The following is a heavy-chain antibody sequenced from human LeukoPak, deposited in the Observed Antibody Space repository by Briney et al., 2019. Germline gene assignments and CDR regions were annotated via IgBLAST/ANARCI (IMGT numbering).Heavy chain of an antibody. J-gene: IGHJ6*03. CDR1: GGSISSSSYY. V-gene: IGHV4-39*07. CDR3: ARVYTGSSWDYYYMDV. Sequence: PSETLSLTCTVSGGSISSSSYYWGWIRQPPGKGLEWIGSIYYSGSTYYNPSLKSRVTISVDTSKNQFSLKLSSVTAADTAVYYCARVYTGSSWDYYYMDVWGKGTTVTVSS. CDR2: IYYSGST. D-gene: IGHD6-13*01.